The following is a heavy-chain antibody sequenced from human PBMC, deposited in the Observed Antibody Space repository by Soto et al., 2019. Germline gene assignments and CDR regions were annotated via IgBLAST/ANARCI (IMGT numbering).Heavy chain of an antibody. CDR1: GFTFGPYT. D-gene: IGHD2-21*02. CDR3: AKTGPVTARTRFAY. CDR2: ITGNRGAT. Sequence: EVQLSESGGGLVQPGGSLRLSCVGSGFTFGPYTMAWVRQAPGMGLECVSVITGNRGATYYSDSVKGRFSISRDNSRNTLYLQMNDLRAGDTGVYYCAKTGPVTARTRFAYWGQGALVTVSS. J-gene: IGHJ4*02. V-gene: IGHV3-23*01.